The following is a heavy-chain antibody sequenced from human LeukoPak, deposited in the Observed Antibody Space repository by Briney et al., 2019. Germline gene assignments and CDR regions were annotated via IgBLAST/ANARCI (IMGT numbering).Heavy chain of an antibody. CDR2: ISSSSSYI. CDR3: ARDYCSGTSCYRDFDY. J-gene: IGHJ4*02. Sequence: GGSLRLSCAASGFTFSSYSMNWVRQAPGKGLEWVSSISSSSSYIYYADSVKGRFTISRDNAKNSLYLQMNSLRAEDTAVYYCARDYCSGTSCYRDFDYWGQGTLVTVSS. D-gene: IGHD2-2*01. V-gene: IGHV3-21*01. CDR1: GFTFSSYS.